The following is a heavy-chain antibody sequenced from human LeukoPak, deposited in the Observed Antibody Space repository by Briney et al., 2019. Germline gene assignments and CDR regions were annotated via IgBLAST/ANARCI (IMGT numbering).Heavy chain of an antibody. CDR2: ISSNGGST. CDR3: AELGITMIGGV. V-gene: IGHV3-64*02. J-gene: IGHJ6*04. CDR1: GFTFSSYA. D-gene: IGHD3-10*02. Sequence: PGGSLRLSCAASGFTFSSYAMHWVRQAPGKGLEYVSAISSNGGSTYYADSVKGRFTISRDNAKNSLYLHMNSLRAEDTAVYYCAELGITMIGGVWGKGTTVTISS.